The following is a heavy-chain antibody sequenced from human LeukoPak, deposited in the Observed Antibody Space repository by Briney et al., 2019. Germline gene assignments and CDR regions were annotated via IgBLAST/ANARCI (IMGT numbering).Heavy chain of an antibody. Sequence: GGSLRLSCAASGFTFSDYYMSWIRQAPGKGLEWVSYISSSGSTIYYADSVKGRFTISRDNAKNSLYLQMNSLRAEDTAVYYCARDKDLNDYSNFRGAFDIWGQGTMVTVSS. CDR1: GFTFSDYY. V-gene: IGHV3-11*04. D-gene: IGHD4-11*01. J-gene: IGHJ3*02. CDR3: ARDKDLNDYSNFRGAFDI. CDR2: ISSSGSTI.